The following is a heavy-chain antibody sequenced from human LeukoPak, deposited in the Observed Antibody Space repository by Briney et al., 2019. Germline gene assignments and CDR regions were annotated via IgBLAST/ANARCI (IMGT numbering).Heavy chain of an antibody. V-gene: IGHV3-23*01. CDR1: GFTFSSYA. Sequence: GGFLRLSCAASGFTFSSYAMSWVRQAPGKGLEWVSPISGSGSSTYYADSVKGRFTISIDNSKNTLYLQMNSLRAEDTAVYYCAKGVAVASPYYFDYWGQGTLVTVSS. J-gene: IGHJ4*02. CDR2: ISGSGSST. D-gene: IGHD6-19*01. CDR3: AKGVAVASPYYFDY.